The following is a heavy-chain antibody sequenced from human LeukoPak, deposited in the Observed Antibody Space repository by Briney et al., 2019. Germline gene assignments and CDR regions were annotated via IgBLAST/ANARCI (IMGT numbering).Heavy chain of an antibody. CDR1: GFTVSSNY. J-gene: IGHJ4*02. V-gene: IGHV3-53*01. Sequence: GGSLRLSCAASGFTVSSNYMSWVRQAPGKGLEWVSVIYSGGSKYYAGSVKGRFTISRDNSKNTLYLQMNSLRADDTAVYYCAREVYGGFDYWGQGTLVTVSS. D-gene: IGHD4/OR15-4a*01. CDR2: IYSGGSK. CDR3: AREVYGGFDY.